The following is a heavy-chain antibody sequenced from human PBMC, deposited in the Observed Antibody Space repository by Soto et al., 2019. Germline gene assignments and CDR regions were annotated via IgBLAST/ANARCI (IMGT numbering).Heavy chain of an antibody. Sequence: GGSLRLSCAASGFTFSSYAMSWVRQAPGKGLEWVSAISGSGVSTYYAESVKGRFTISRDNSKNTLYLQMNSLRAEDTAVYYCASLLGHYGDLRAAHYYYAMDVWGPGTTLTVSS. J-gene: IGHJ6*02. CDR2: ISGSGVST. CDR3: ASLLGHYGDLRAAHYYYAMDV. V-gene: IGHV3-23*01. CDR1: GFTFSSYA. D-gene: IGHD4-17*01.